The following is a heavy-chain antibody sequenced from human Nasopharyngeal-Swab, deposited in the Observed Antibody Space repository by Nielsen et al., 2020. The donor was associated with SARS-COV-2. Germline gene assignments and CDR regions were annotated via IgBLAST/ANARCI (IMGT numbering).Heavy chain of an antibody. D-gene: IGHD6-6*01. J-gene: IGHJ4*02. CDR1: GFTFSSYA. CDR3: AKTGRSSSKLLDY. V-gene: IGHV3-23*01. Sequence: GESLKISCAASGFTFSSYAMSWVRQAPGKGLEWVSAISGSGGSTYYADSVKGRFTISRDNSKNTLYLQMNSLRAEDTAVYYCAKTGRSSSKLLDYWGQGTLVTVSS. CDR2: ISGSGGST.